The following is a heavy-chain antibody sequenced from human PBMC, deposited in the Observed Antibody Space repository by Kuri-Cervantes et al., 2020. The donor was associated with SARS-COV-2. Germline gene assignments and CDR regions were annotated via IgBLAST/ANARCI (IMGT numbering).Heavy chain of an antibody. V-gene: IGHV1-8*02. CDR2: MNPNSGNT. Sequence: ASVKVSCKASGYTFTSYGISWVRQATGQGLEWMGWMNPNSGNTGYAQKFQGRVTMTRNTSISTAYMYLSSLRSEDTAVYYCARERVLYSSSWYGMDVWGQGTTVTVSS. CDR3: ARERVLYSSSWYGMDV. D-gene: IGHD6-13*01. J-gene: IGHJ6*02. CDR1: GYTFTSYG.